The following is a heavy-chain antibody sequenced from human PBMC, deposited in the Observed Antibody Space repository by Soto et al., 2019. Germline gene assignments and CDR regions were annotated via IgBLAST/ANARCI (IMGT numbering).Heavy chain of an antibody. D-gene: IGHD4-17*01. CDR2: VYYTWST. J-gene: IGHJ4*02. V-gene: IGHV4-59*11. Sequence: DTLSLTCTVCGASISSHYWIWIRQPPGKGLECIGYVYYTWSTNYNPSLRSRVTMSLDTSKNQRSLKLTSLTAADTAVYYCGRGAGDYPTPFDXWGQVTLVTVSX. CDR1: GASISSHY. CDR3: GRGAGDYPTPFDX.